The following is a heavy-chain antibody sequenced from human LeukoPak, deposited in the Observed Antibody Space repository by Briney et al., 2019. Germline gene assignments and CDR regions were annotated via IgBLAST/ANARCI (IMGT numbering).Heavy chain of an antibody. V-gene: IGHV3-9*01. CDR2: ISWNSGII. CDR3: AKWGDYGDPHFDY. D-gene: IGHD4-17*01. Sequence: GGSLRLSCAASGFTFHDYAMHWVRQAPGKGLEWVSGISWNSGIIGYADSVKGRFTISRDNAKNSLYLQMNSLRAEDTALYYCAKWGDYGDPHFDYWGQGTLVTVSS. CDR1: GFTFHDYA. J-gene: IGHJ4*02.